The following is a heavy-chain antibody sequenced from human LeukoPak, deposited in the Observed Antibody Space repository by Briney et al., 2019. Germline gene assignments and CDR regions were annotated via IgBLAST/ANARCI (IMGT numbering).Heavy chain of an antibody. V-gene: IGHV6-1*01. CDR1: GDSVSSNSAA. D-gene: IGHD6-19*01. CDR2: TYYRSKWYN. J-gene: IGHJ6*04. Sequence: SQTLSLTCAISGDSVSSNSAAWNWIRQSPSRGLEWLGRTYYRSKWYNDYVVSVKSRITINPDTSKNQFSLQLNSVTPEDTAVYYCARAGGRWLVTHYYYYGMDVWGKGTTVTVSS. CDR3: ARAGGRWLVTHYYYYGMDV.